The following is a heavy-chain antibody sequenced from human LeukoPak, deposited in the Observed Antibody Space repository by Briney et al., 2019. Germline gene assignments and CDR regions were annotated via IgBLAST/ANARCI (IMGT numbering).Heavy chain of an antibody. CDR1: GFTFSSYG. CDR3: AKDGHSSSWSSFDY. D-gene: IGHD6-13*01. Sequence: GGSLRLSCAASGFTFSSYGMHWVRQAPGKGLEWVAFIRYDGSNKYYADSVKGRFTISRDNSKNALYLQMNSLRAEDTAMYYCAKDGHSSSWSSFDYWGQGTLVTASS. J-gene: IGHJ4*02. V-gene: IGHV3-30*02. CDR2: IRYDGSNK.